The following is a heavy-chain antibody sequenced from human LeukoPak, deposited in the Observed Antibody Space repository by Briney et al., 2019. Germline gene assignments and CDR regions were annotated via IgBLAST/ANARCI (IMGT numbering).Heavy chain of an antibody. CDR3: ARTRYPNTFDI. Sequence: PGGSLRLSCAAYGFTFSDYYMSWIRQAPGKGLEWVSYISSGSGTIYYADSVKGRFTISRDNAKNSLYLQMNSLRAEDTAVYYCARTRYPNTFDIWGQGTMVTVSS. V-gene: IGHV3-11*01. D-gene: IGHD1-1*01. CDR2: ISSGSGTI. J-gene: IGHJ3*02. CDR1: GFTFSDYY.